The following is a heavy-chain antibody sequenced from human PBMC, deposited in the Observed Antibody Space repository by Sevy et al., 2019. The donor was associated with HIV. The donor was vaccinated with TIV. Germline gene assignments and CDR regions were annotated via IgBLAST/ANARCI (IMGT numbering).Heavy chain of an antibody. D-gene: IGHD7-27*01. J-gene: IGHJ3*02. CDR2: IYTSGST. CDR1: GGSISSYY. Sequence: SETLSLTCTVSGGSISSYYWSWIRQPAGKGVEWIGRIYTSGSTNYNPSLKSRVTMSVDTSKNQFSLKLSSVTAADTAVYYCARERPPRSWGSPDAFDIWGQGTMVTVSS. CDR3: ARERPPRSWGSPDAFDI. V-gene: IGHV4-4*07.